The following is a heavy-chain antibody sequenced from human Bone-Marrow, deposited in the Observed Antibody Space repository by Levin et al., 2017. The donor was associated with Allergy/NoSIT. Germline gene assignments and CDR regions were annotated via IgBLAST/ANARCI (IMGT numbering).Heavy chain of an antibody. J-gene: IGHJ4*02. Sequence: SETLSLTCTVSGVSISSYYWSWIRQPPGKELEWIGYISYSGSPNYNPSLKSRVTISLDTSKNQFSLKLSSVTAADTAVYYCARSYYDSGSKPYYFDHWGQGTLVTVSS. V-gene: IGHV4-59*01. D-gene: IGHD3-10*01. CDR2: ISYSGSP. CDR3: ARSYYDSGSKPYYFDH. CDR1: GVSISSYY.